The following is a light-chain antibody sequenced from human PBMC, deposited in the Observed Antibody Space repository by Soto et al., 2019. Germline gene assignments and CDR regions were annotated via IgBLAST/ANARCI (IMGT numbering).Light chain of an antibody. V-gene: IGKV3-15*01. J-gene: IGKJ4*01. Sequence: EIVMTQSPATLSVSPGERATLSCRASQSVSSNLAWYQQKPGQAPRLLIYGASTRATGIPARFSGSGSGTEFTLTISXLQSEDFAVYYCQQYNNWPLFGGGTKVDIK. CDR2: GAS. CDR1: QSVSSN. CDR3: QQYNNWPL.